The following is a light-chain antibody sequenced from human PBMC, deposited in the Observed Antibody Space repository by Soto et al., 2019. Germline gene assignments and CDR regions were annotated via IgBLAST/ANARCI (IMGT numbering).Light chain of an antibody. J-gene: IGLJ1*01. CDR3: SSYTSSSTLV. CDR2: DVS. CDR1: SSDVGGYNY. Sequence: QSALTQPAFVSGSPGQSITISCTGTSSDVGGYNYVSWYQQHPGKAPKLMIYDVSYRPSGVSNRFSGSKSGNTASLTISGLQAEDEADYYCSSYTSSSTLVFGTGTKVTVL. V-gene: IGLV2-14*01.